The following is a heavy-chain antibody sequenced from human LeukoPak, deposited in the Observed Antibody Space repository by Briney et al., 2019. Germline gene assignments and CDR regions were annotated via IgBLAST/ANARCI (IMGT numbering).Heavy chain of an antibody. J-gene: IGHJ4*02. Sequence: PGGSLRLSCAASGFTFSSYEMNWVRQAPGKGLEWVSYISSSGSTIYYADSVKGRFTISRDNAKNSLYLQMNSLRAEDTAVYYCARGVPAAMRDRSSWWPYYFDYWGQGTLVTVSS. CDR3: ARGVPAAMRDRSSWWPYYFDY. D-gene: IGHD2-2*01. CDR2: ISSSGSTI. CDR1: GFTFSSYE. V-gene: IGHV3-48*03.